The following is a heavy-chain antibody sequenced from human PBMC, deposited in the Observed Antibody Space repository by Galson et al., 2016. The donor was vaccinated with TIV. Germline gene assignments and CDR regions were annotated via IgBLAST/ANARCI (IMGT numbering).Heavy chain of an antibody. CDR1: GGSINTYY. J-gene: IGHJ5*01. D-gene: IGHD3-10*01. CDR3: ARGLNSYWRGEFDS. Sequence: SETLSLTCTVSGGSINTYYWNWIRQPPWKGLEWIGYLYDSGNTYNPSLQSRVTMSVDTSKNQVSLELRSVTAADTAVYYCARGLNSYWRGEFDSWGQGILVTVSS. V-gene: IGHV4-59*01. CDR2: LYDSGNT.